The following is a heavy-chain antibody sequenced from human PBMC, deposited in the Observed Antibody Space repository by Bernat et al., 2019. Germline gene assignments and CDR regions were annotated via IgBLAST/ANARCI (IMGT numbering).Heavy chain of an antibody. V-gene: IGHV3-49*05. CDR1: GFPFGDYA. J-gene: IGHJ3*02. D-gene: IGHD1-26*01. CDR3: TRDVGGGAFDI. CDR2: TGTKAYGGTT. Sequence: EVQLVESGGGLVKPGRSLTLSCTTSGFPFGDYAMSWFRQAPGKGREGVGFTGTKAYGGTTEYAASVKGRCTISRDDSKSIAYLQMNSRETEDTAVYYCTRDVGGGAFDIWGQGTLVTVSS.